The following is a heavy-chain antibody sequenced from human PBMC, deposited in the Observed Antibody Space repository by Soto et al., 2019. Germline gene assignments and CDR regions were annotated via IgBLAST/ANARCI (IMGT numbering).Heavy chain of an antibody. CDR3: AGMSYGGNPADAFDI. CDR2: IKQDGSEK. J-gene: IGHJ3*02. Sequence: PGGSLRLSCAASGFTFSSYWMSWVRQAPGKGLEWVANIKQDGSEKYYVDSVKGRFTISRDNAKNSLYLQMNSLRAEDTAVYYCAGMSYGGNPADAFDIWGQGTMVTVSS. D-gene: IGHD4-17*01. V-gene: IGHV3-7*03. CDR1: GFTFSSYW.